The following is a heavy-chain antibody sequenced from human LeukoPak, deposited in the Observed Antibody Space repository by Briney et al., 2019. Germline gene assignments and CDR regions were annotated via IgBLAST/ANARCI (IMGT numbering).Heavy chain of an antibody. J-gene: IGHJ4*02. CDR3: ARTAARRFDY. D-gene: IGHD6-6*01. Sequence: AASVKVSCKASGGTFSSYAISWVRQAPGQGLEWMGGIIPIFGTANYAQKLQGRVTMTTDTSTSTAYMELRSLRSDDTAVYYCARTAARRFDYWGQGTLVTVSS. CDR2: IIPIFGTA. V-gene: IGHV1-69*05. CDR1: GGTFSSYA.